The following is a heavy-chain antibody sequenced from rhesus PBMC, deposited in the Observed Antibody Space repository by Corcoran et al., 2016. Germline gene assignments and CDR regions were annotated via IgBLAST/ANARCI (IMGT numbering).Heavy chain of an antibody. CDR3: AKGVIEYCTGSGCYGIDY. V-gene: IGHV5-2*01. Sequence: EVQLVQSGAEVKRPGESLKISCKTSGYSFTSYWISWVRQMPGKGLEWMGAIDPSDSDTRYSPSFQVQVTSSADKSISTAYLQWSRLKASDTATYYCAKGVIEYCTGSGCYGIDYWGQGVLVTVSS. D-gene: IGHD2-21*01. J-gene: IGHJ4*01. CDR1: GYSFTSYW. CDR2: IDPSDSDT.